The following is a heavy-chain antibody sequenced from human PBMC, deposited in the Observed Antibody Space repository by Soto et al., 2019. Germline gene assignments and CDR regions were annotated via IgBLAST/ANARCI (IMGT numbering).Heavy chain of an antibody. Sequence: EVQLVESGGGLVQPGRSLRLSCEASGFRFDDYVMHWVRQAPGKGLEWVSGINSNSANVEYADSVKGRFTISRDNAKNYLFLKMRSRGFEARAFYYSAKAYCNGVCFPWGGHSKKGGKGPLVTVS. V-gene: IGHV3-9*01. CDR2: INSNSANV. J-gene: IGHJ4*02. CDR3: AKAYCNGVCFPWGGHSKK. D-gene: IGHD2-15*01. CDR1: GFRFDDYV.